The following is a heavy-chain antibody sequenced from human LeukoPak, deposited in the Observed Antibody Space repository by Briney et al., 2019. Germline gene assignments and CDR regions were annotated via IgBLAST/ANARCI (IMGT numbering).Heavy chain of an antibody. D-gene: IGHD1-26*01. CDR2: ISSDGGAK. V-gene: IGHV3-30*04. CDR3: ARRGIVGATTVDYGMDV. CDR1: GFIFSSYA. J-gene: IGHJ6*02. Sequence: GGSLRLSCAASGFIFSSYAIHWIRQAPGKGLEWVAVISSDGGAKYYADSVKGRFTISRDNSKNTMYLQMNSLGVEDTAVYYCARRGIVGATTVDYGMDVWGQGTTVTVSS.